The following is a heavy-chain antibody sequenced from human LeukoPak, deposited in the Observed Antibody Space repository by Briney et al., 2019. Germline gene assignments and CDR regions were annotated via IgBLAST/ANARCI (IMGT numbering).Heavy chain of an antibody. CDR1: GFTFSNYA. D-gene: IGHD1-26*01. CDR3: AKDQSIVGATSYFDY. CDR2: ISSNGGST. J-gene: IGHJ4*02. Sequence: QPGGSLRLSCVASGFTFSNYATHWVRQAPGKGLECVSAISSNGGSTYYANSVKGTFTISRDNSKNTLYLQMNSLRAEDTAVYYCAKDQSIVGATSYFDYWGQGTLVTVSS. V-gene: IGHV3-64*01.